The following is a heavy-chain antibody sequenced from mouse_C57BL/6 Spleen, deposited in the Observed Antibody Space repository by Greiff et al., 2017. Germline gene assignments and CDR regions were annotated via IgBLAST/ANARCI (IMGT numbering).Heavy chain of an antibody. CDR1: GYAFSSSW. Sequence: VQLQQSGPELVKPGASLKISCKASGYAFSSSWMNWVKQRPGKGLEWIGRIYPGDGDTNYNGKFKGKATLTADKSSSTAYMQLSSLTSEDSAVYFCARTHYSNYDAMDYWGQGTSVTVSS. V-gene: IGHV1-82*01. J-gene: IGHJ4*01. CDR2: IYPGDGDT. D-gene: IGHD2-5*01. CDR3: ARTHYSNYDAMDY.